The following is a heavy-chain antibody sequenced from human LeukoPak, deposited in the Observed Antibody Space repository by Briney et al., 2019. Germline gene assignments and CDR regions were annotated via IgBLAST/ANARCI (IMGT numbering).Heavy chain of an antibody. CDR2: ISGDGVST. D-gene: IGHD3-22*01. Sequence: GGSLRLSCAASGFTFDDYAMHWVRQAPGKGLEWVSLISGDGVSTYYADSVKGRFTISTDNSKNSLYLQMNSLRTEDTALYYCANLDDSSGFYAFDIWGQGTMVTVSS. V-gene: IGHV3-43*02. CDR3: ANLDDSSGFYAFDI. CDR1: GFTFDDYA. J-gene: IGHJ3*02.